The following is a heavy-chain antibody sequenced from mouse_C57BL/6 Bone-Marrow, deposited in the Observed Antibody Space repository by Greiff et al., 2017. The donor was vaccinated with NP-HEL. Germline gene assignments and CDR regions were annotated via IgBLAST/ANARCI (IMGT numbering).Heavy chain of an antibody. D-gene: IGHD2-5*01. Sequence: QVQLQQPGAELVKPGASVKLSCKASGYTFTSYWMHWVKQRPGRGLEWIGRIEPNSGGTKYNEKFKSKATLTVDKPSSTAYMQLSSLTSEDSAVYYCARSPSYYSNSWYFDVWGTGTTVTVSS. CDR2: IEPNSGGT. CDR1: GYTFTSYW. CDR3: ARSPSYYSNSWYFDV. J-gene: IGHJ1*03. V-gene: IGHV1-72*01.